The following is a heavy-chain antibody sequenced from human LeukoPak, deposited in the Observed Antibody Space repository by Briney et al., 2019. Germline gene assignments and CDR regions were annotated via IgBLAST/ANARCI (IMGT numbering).Heavy chain of an antibody. CDR3: ARLRLGKGYFDY. J-gene: IGHJ4*02. D-gene: IGHD3-16*01. CDR2: IIPILGIA. CDR1: GGTFSSYA. Sequence: ASVKVSCKASGGTFSSYAISWVRQAPGQGLEWMGRIIPILGIANYAQKFQGRVTITADKSTSTAYMELSSLRSEDTAVYYCARLRLGKGYFDYWGQGTLVTVSS. V-gene: IGHV1-69*04.